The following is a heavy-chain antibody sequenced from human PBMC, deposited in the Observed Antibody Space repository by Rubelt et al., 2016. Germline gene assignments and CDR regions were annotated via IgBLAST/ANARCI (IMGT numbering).Heavy chain of an antibody. J-gene: IGHJ4*02. D-gene: IGHD5-24*01. CDR3: ARAGRWLQSLGDY. CDR2: ISYDGSNK. V-gene: IGHV3-33*05. Sequence: WVAVISYDGSNKYYADSVKGRFTISRDNSKNTLYLQMNSLRAEDTAVYYCARAGRWLQSLGDYWGQGTLVTVSS.